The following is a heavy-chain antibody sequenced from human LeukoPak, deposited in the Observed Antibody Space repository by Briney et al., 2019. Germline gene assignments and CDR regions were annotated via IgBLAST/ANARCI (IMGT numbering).Heavy chain of an antibody. V-gene: IGHV5-51*01. CDR2: IYPGDSDT. J-gene: IGHJ4*02. Sequence: GESLKISCKGSGYSFTSYWIGWVRQMPGKGLEWMGIIYPGDSDTRYSPSFQGQVTISADKSISTAYLQWSSLKASDTAMYYCARGSLRFLEWLPYFDYRGQGTLVTVSS. CDR1: GYSFTSYW. CDR3: ARGSLRFLEWLPYFDY. D-gene: IGHD3-3*01.